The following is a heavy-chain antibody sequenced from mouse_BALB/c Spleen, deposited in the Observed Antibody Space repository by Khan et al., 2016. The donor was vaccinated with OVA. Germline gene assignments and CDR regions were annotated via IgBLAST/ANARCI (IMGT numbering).Heavy chain of an antibody. V-gene: IGHV3-2*02. J-gene: IGHJ4*01. CDR2: ISYSGSS. Sequence: EVQLQESGPGLVKPSQSLSLTCTVTGYSITSDYAWNWIRQFPGNKLEWMGYISYSGSSSYHPSLKSRLTITRDTSTNQFFLQLNSMTTEDTATYYCARGRTYWGQGTSVTVSS. CDR1: GYSITSDYA. CDR3: ARGRTY.